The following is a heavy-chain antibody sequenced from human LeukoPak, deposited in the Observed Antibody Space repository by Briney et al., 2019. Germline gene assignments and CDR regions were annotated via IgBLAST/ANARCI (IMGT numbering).Heavy chain of an antibody. D-gene: IGHD3-22*01. V-gene: IGHV4-4*02. CDR1: GNSISSGNW. CDR2: IYHSGST. J-gene: IGHJ4*02. Sequence: SGTLSLTCAVSGNSISSGNWWSWVRQPPGKGLEWIGEIYHSGSTNYNPSLKSRVTILVDKSENHFSLRLSSVTAADTAVYYCARESKSYDGSGFYHDSWGQGTLVTVSS. CDR3: ARESKSYDGSGFYHDS.